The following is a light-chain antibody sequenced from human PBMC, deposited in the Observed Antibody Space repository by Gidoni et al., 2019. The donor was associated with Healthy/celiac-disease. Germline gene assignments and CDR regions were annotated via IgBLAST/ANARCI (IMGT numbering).Light chain of an antibody. J-gene: IGKJ1*01. V-gene: IGKV1-5*03. CDR2: KAS. CDR1: QTISSW. CDR3: QQYNSYWT. Sequence: DIQMTQSPSTLSASVGDRVTITCRASQTISSWVAWYQQKPGRAPKVLMYKASTLESGVPSRFSGSGSGTEFTLTISSLQPDDFATYYCQQYNSYWTFGQGTKVEMK.